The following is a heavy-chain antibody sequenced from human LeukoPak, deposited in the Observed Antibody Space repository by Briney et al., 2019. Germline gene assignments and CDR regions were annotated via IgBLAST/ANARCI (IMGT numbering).Heavy chain of an antibody. V-gene: IGHV3-74*01. CDR1: GFTFSSYW. J-gene: IGHJ3*02. D-gene: IGHD3-10*01. Sequence: GGSLILSCAASGFTFSSYWMHWVRQAPGKGLVWVSRITSDGSSTSYADSVKGRFTISRDDAKNTLYLQMNSLRAEDTAVYYCARDGGDDAFDIWGQGTMVTVSS. CDR3: ARDGGDDAFDI. CDR2: ITSDGSST.